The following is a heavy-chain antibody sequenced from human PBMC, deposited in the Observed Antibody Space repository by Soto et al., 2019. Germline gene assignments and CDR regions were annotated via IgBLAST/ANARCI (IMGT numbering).Heavy chain of an antibody. D-gene: IGHD6-6*01. V-gene: IGHV3-53*02. J-gene: IGHJ5*02. Sequence: EVQLVETGGGLIQPGGSLRLSCAASGFTVSSNYMSWVRQAPGKGLEWVSVISGSGGSTYYADSVKGRFTISRDNSKNTLYLQMNSLRAEDTAVYYCAKDFRLVLGWFDPWGQGTLVTVSS. CDR1: GFTVSSNY. CDR2: ISGSGGST. CDR3: AKDFRLVLGWFDP.